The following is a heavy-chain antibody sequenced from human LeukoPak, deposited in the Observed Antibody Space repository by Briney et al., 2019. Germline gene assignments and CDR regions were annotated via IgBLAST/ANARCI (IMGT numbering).Heavy chain of an antibody. D-gene: IGHD2-2*01. CDR1: GFTFSNYW. Sequence: GGSLRLSCSASGFTFSNYWMSWVRQAPGKRLEWVANIKQDESEKYYVDSVKGRFTISRDNAKSSLYLQMNSLRAEDTAVYYCARALDSSSSRYQAFEEWGQGTLVTVSS. J-gene: IGHJ4*02. CDR3: ARALDSSSSRYQAFEE. CDR2: IKQDESEK. V-gene: IGHV3-7*01.